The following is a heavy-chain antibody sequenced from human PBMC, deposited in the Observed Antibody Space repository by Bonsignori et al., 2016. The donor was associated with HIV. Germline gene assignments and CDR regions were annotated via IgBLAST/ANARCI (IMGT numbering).Heavy chain of an antibody. V-gene: IGHV1-8*01. D-gene: IGHD1-1*01. Sequence: WVRQAPGQGLEWMGWMNPNSGNAGYAQKFQGRVTMTRDTSISTAYMELSSLRYDDTAVYFCARNLYTGSSRGLGNWGQGTLVTVSS. CDR2: MNPNSGNA. CDR3: ARNLYTGSSRGLGN. J-gene: IGHJ4*02.